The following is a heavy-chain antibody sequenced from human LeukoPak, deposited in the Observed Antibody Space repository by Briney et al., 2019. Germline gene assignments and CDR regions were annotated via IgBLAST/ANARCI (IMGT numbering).Heavy chain of an antibody. CDR2: IYSGGST. Sequence: GGSLRLSCAASGFTVSSNYMSWVRQAPGKGLEWVSVIYSGGSTYYADSAKGRFTISRDNSKNTLYLQMNSLRAEDTAVYFCAREEHYRRYFALWGRGTLVTVSS. CDR1: GFTVSSNY. V-gene: IGHV3-53*01. J-gene: IGHJ2*01. D-gene: IGHD3-16*02. CDR3: AREEHYRRYFAL.